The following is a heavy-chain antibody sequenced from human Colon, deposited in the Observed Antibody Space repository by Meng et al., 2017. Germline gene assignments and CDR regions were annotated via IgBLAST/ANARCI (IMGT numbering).Heavy chain of an antibody. V-gene: IGHV3-7*01. CDR1: GFTFSGYW. CDR3: ARDAPPLYSSGWYGLYYYYGMDV. D-gene: IGHD6-19*01. Sequence: GGSLSLSCAASGFTFSGYWMSWVRQAPGKGREWVANIKQDGSEKYYVDSVKGRFTISRDNAKNSLYLQMNSLRAEDTAVYYCARDAPPLYSSGWYGLYYYYGMDVWGQGTTVTGSS. CDR2: IKQDGSEK. J-gene: IGHJ6*02.